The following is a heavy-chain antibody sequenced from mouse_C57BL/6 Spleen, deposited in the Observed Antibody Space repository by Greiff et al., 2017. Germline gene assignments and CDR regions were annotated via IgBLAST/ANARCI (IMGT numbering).Heavy chain of an antibody. Sequence: QVQLQQSGAERGKPGASVKISCKASGYAFSSYWMNGGKQRPGRGLEWIGQIYPGDGDTNYNGKFKGKATLTADKSSSTAYMQLSSLTSEDSAVYFCARRNWDKEYYFDYWGQGTTLTVSS. D-gene: IGHD4-1*02. J-gene: IGHJ2*01. V-gene: IGHV1-80*01. CDR2: IYPGDGDT. CDR1: GYAFSSYW. CDR3: ARRNWDKEYYFDY.